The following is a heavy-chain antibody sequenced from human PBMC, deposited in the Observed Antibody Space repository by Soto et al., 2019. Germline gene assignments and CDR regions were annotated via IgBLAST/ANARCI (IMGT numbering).Heavy chain of an antibody. Sequence: GGSLRLSCAASGFTFSSYGMHWVRQAPGKGLEWVAVISYDGSNKYYADSVKGRFTISRDNSKNTLYLQMNSLRAEDTAVYYCAKDLFTMVRGVPLRPPDYWGQGTLVTVSS. V-gene: IGHV3-30*18. CDR3: AKDLFTMVRGVPLRPPDY. CDR1: GFTFSSYG. J-gene: IGHJ4*02. CDR2: ISYDGSNK. D-gene: IGHD3-10*01.